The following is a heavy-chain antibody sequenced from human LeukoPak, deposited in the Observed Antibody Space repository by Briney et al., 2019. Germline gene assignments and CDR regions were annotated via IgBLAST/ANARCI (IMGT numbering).Heavy chain of an antibody. Sequence: ASVKVSRKASGYTFTGYYMHWVRQAPGQGLEWMGRINPNSGGTNYAQKFQGRVTMTRDTSISTAYMELSRLRSDDTAVYYCARRYCSGGSCYAFDIWGQGTMVTVSS. V-gene: IGHV1-2*06. CDR1: GYTFTGYY. J-gene: IGHJ3*02. CDR3: ARRYCSGGSCYAFDI. CDR2: INPNSGGT. D-gene: IGHD2-15*01.